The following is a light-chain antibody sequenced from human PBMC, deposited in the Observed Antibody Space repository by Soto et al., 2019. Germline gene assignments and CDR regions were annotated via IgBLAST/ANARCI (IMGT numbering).Light chain of an antibody. CDR2: EVR. V-gene: IGLV2-18*02. CDR1: SSDVGSYNR. J-gene: IGLJ2*01. CDR3: SSYTSSSTLV. Sequence: QSVLTQPPSVSGSPGQSVTISFTGTSSDVGSYNRVSWYQQPPGTAPKLMIYEVRNRPSGFPDRFSGSKSGNTASLTISGLQAEDEADYYCSSYTSSSTLVFGGGTKLTVL.